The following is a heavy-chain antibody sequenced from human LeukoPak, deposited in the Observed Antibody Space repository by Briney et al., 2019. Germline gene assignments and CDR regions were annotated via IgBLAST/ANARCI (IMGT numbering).Heavy chain of an antibody. V-gene: IGHV3-23*01. CDR2: ISGSGGST. CDR1: GFTFSNYV. J-gene: IGHJ4*02. CDR3: AKAPVSSDYYDSSGCR. D-gene: IGHD3-22*01. Sequence: GGSLRLSCAASGFTFSNYVMGWVRQAPGKGLEWVSAISGSGGSTYYADSVKGRFTISRDNSKNTLYLQMNSLRAEDTAVYYCAKAPVSSDYYDSSGCRWGQGTLVTVSS.